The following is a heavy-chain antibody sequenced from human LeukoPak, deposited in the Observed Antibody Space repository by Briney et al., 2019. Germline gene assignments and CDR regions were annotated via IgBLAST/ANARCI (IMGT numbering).Heavy chain of an antibody. CDR3: ATLNGGNNDY. J-gene: IGHJ4*02. V-gene: IGHV1-24*01. CDR1: GYTLTELS. CDR2: FDPEDGET. Sequence: EASVTVSCKVSGYTLTELSMHWVRQAPGKGLEWMGGFDPEDGETIYAQKFQGRVTMTEDTSTDTAYMELSSLRSEDTAVYYCATLNGGNNDYWGQGTLVTVSS. D-gene: IGHD4-23*01.